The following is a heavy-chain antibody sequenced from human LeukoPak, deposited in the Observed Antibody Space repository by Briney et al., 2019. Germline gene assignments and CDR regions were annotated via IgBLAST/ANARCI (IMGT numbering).Heavy chain of an antibody. V-gene: IGHV4-34*01. D-gene: IGHD3-22*01. CDR3: ARRVPGDYYDSSGYLDY. Sequence: SETLSLTCAVYGGSFSGYYWSWIRQPPGKGLEWIGEINHSGSTNYNPSLKSRVTISVDTSKNQFSLKLSSVTAADTAVYYCARRVPGDYYDSSGYLDYWGQGTLVTVS. J-gene: IGHJ4*02. CDR2: INHSGST. CDR1: GGSFSGYY.